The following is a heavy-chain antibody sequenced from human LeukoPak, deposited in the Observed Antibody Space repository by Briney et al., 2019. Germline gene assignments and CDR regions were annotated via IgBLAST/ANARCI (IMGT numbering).Heavy chain of an antibody. CDR1: GGSISSYY. CDR2: IYYSGST. V-gene: IGHV4-59*01. CDR3: ARSKADYDILTGYLIYYMDV. J-gene: IGHJ6*03. Sequence: PSETLSLTCTVSGGSISSYYWSWIRQPPGKGLEWIGYIYYSGSTNYNPSLKSRVTISVDTSKNQFSLKLSSVTAADTAVYYCARSKADYDILTGYLIYYMDVWGKGTTVTISS. D-gene: IGHD3-9*01.